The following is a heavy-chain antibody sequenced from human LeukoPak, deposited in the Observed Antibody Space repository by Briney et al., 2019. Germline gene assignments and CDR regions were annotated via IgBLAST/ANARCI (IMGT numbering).Heavy chain of an antibody. D-gene: IGHD6-13*01. CDR2: IKQNGSEE. V-gene: IGHV3-7*01. Sequence: GGALRLSCAACGFTFSSYWMSWVRQAPWKGLEWVANIKQNGSEEYYVDSVKGRFTNSRDNAKNSLYLQMNSLRAEETSVYYCARISSSWLGDAFDIWGQGTMVTVSS. J-gene: IGHJ3*02. CDR1: GFTFSSYW. CDR3: ARISSSWLGDAFDI.